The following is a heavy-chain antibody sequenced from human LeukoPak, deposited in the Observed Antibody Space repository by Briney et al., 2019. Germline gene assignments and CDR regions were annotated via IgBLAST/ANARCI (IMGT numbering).Heavy chain of an antibody. J-gene: IGHJ6*02. CDR1: GYSFTSYW. CDR2: IYPGDSDT. CDR3: ARQASGDYDILTGPMDV. D-gene: IGHD3-9*01. V-gene: IGHV5-51*01. Sequence: PGASLKISCKGSGYSFTSYWIGWVRQMPGKGLEWMGIIYPGDSDTRYSPSFQGQVTISADKSISTAYLQWSSLKASDTAMYYCARQASGDYDILTGPMDVWGQGTTVTVSS.